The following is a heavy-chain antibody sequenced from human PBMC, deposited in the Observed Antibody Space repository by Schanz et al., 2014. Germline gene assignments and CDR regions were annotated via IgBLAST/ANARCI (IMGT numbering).Heavy chain of an antibody. CDR3: ARDTAQSCIGPSCFEYFQH. CDR1: GFRFDDYA. V-gene: IGHV3-9*01. D-gene: IGHD2-2*01. CDR2: MSWNAGSL. J-gene: IGHJ1*01. Sequence: EVQLVESGGGLGQPGRSLRLSCVASGFRFDDYAMHWVRQAPGKGLEWVSGMSWNAGSLGYGDSVKGRFTISRDNAKNSLYLQMNSLRAEDTALYYCARDTAQSCIGPSCFEYFQHWGQGALVTVSS.